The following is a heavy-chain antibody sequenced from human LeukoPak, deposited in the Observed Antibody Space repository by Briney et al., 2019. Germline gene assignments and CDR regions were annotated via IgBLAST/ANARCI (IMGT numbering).Heavy chain of an antibody. J-gene: IGHJ6*03. V-gene: IGHV1-8*03. CDR3: ARGVTREYYYYMDV. CDR1: GYTFTSYG. Sequence: GASVKVSCKASGYTFTSYGISWVRQAPGQGLEWMGWMNPNSGNTGYAQKFQGRVTITRNTSISTAYMELSSLRSEDTAVYYCARGVTREYYYYMDVWGKGTTVTVSS. D-gene: IGHD2-21*02. CDR2: MNPNSGNT.